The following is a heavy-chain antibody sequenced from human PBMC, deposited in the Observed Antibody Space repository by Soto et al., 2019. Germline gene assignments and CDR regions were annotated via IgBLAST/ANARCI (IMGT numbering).Heavy chain of an antibody. V-gene: IGHV1-18*01. D-gene: IGHD3-3*01. Sequence: ASVKVSCKASGYTFTSYGISWVRQAPGQGLEWMGRISAYNGNTNYAQKIQGRVTMTRDTSTSTAYMELSSLRSEDTAVYYSGRDLTIFSRPPGYWGQGTLVTVPS. J-gene: IGHJ4*02. CDR1: GYTFTSYG. CDR2: ISAYNGNT. CDR3: GRDLTIFSRPPGY.